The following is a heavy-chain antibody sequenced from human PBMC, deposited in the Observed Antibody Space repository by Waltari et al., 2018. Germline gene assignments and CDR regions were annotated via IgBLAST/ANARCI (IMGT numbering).Heavy chain of an antibody. CDR2: IIPIFGTA. Sequence: QVQLVQSGAEVKKPGSSVKVSCKASGGTFSSYAISWVRQAPGQGLEWMGGIIPIFGTANYAQKFQGRVTITADKSTSTAYMELGSLRSEDTAVYYCARGRRGWGFDAFDIWGQGTMVTVSS. D-gene: IGHD3-16*01. J-gene: IGHJ3*02. V-gene: IGHV1-69*14. CDR1: GGTFSSYA. CDR3: ARGRRGWGFDAFDI.